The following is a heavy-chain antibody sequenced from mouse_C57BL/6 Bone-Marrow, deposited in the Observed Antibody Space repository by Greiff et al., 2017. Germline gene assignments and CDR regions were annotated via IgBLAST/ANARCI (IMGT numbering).Heavy chain of an antibody. CDR1: GYTFTSYW. CDR2: IHPNSGST. V-gene: IGHV1-64*01. D-gene: IGHD6-1*01. CDR3: ARYHSLFAD. Sequence: QVQLQQPGAELVKPGASVKLSCKASGYTFTSYWMHWVKQRPGQGLEWIGMIHPNSGSTNYNEKFKSKATLTVEKSSSTAYMQLSSLTSADSAVYYCARYHSLFADWGQGTLVTVSA. J-gene: IGHJ3*01.